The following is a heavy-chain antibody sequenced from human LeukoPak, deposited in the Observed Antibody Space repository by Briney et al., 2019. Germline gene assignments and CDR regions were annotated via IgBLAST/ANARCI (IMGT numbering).Heavy chain of an antibody. CDR3: ATLPYYGSGSSSTFDY. CDR1: GFTFSRYA. J-gene: IGHJ4*02. D-gene: IGHD3-10*01. CDR2: ISSTDGST. Sequence: PGGSLRLSCAASGFTFSRYAMNWVRQGPGKGLEWVSAISSTDGSTYYADSVKGRFTIFRDNSKNTLYLQMNSLGAEDTAVYYCATLPYYGSGSSSTFDYWGQGTLVTVSS. V-gene: IGHV3-23*01.